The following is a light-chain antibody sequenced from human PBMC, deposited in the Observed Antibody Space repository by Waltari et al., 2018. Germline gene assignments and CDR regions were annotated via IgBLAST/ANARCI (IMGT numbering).Light chain of an antibody. V-gene: IGLV3-25*03. CDR2: KDT. Sequence: SYDLTQPPSVSVSPGQTARITCSGNALPKLYSYWYQQKPGQAPLLLIYKDTQRDSGIPERFSGSTSGTTVTLTISGVQAEDAADYYCQSADTDFANHVLFGGGTQLTVL. J-gene: IGLJ2*01. CDR1: ALPKLY. CDR3: QSADTDFANHVL.